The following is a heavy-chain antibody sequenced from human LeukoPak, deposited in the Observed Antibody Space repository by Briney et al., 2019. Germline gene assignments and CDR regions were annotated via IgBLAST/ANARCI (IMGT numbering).Heavy chain of an antibody. CDR3: ARDGYPSNWFDP. CDR2: ISSSSSYI. CDR1: GFTFSSYS. J-gene: IGHJ5*02. Sequence: GGSLRLSCAASGFTFSSYSMNWVRQAPGKGLEWVSSISSSSSYIYYADSVKGRFTISRDNAKNSLYLQMNSLRAEDTAVYYCARDGYPSNWFDPWGQGTLVTVSS. V-gene: IGHV3-21*01. D-gene: IGHD6-13*01.